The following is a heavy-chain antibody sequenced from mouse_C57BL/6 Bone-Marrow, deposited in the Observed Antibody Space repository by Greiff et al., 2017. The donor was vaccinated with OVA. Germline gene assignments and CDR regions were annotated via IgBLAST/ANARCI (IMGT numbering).Heavy chain of an antibody. Sequence: QVQLKQSGPELVKPGASVKISCKASGYAFSSSWMNWVKQRPGKGLEWIGRIYPGDGDTNYNGKFKGKATLTADKSSSTAYMQLSSLTSEDSAVYFCATYDYDGAYYAMDYWGQGTSDTVSS. V-gene: IGHV1-82*01. CDR2: IYPGDGDT. CDR1: GYAFSSSW. D-gene: IGHD2-4*01. J-gene: IGHJ4*01. CDR3: ATYDYDGAYYAMDY.